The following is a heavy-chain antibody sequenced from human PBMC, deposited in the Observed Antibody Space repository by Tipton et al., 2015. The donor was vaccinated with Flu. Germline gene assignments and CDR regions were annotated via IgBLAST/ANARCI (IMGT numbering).Heavy chain of an antibody. CDR3: AREDISGWYGGADF. Sequence: VQLVQSGGGLVQPGGSLRLSCAASGFTFSSYEMNWVRQAPGKGLEWVSYISSSGYTIYYADSVKGRFTISRDNAMNSLYLQMNSLRAEDTALYYCAREDISGWYGGADFWGQGTLVTVSS. D-gene: IGHD6-19*01. CDR2: ISSSGYTI. V-gene: IGHV3-48*03. J-gene: IGHJ4*02. CDR1: GFTFSSYE.